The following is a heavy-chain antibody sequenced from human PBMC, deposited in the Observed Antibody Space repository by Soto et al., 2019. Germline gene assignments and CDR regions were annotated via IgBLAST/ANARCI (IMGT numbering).Heavy chain of an antibody. D-gene: IGHD6-19*01. J-gene: IGHJ4*02. CDR1: GGPFSGYY. CDR2: INHSGST. CDR3: ARKGGQWLFRDYYFDY. V-gene: IGHV4-34*01. Sequence: SETLSLTCAVYGGPFSGYYWSWIRQPPGKGLEWIGEINHSGSTNYNPSLKSRVTISVDTSKNQFSLKLSSVTAADTAVYYCARKGGQWLFRDYYFDYWGQGTLVTVSS.